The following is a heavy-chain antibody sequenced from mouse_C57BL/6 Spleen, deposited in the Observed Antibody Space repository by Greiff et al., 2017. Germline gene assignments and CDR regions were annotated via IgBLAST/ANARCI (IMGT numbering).Heavy chain of an antibody. CDR3: AREDDYDEGGYFDY. D-gene: IGHD2-4*01. CDR1: GFTFSDYY. J-gene: IGHJ2*01. Sequence: EVQLVESEGGLVQPGSSMKLSCTASGFTFSDYYMAWVRQVPEKGLEWVANINYDGSSTYYLDSLKSRFIISRDNAKNILYLQMSSLKSEDTATYYCAREDDYDEGGYFDYWGQGTTLTVSS. V-gene: IGHV5-16*01. CDR2: INYDGSST.